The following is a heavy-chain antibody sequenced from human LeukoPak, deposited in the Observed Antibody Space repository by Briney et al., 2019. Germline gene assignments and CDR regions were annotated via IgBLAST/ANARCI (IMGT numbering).Heavy chain of an antibody. V-gene: IGHV3-30*18. Sequence: PGRSLRLSCAASGFTFSNYGMHWVRQVPGKGLEWVAVISYDGSNKYYADSVKGRFTISRDNSKNTLYLQMNSLRAEDTAVYYCAKDLQGGAFDYWGQGTLVTVSS. CDR2: ISYDGSNK. D-gene: IGHD3-16*01. CDR3: AKDLQGGAFDY. J-gene: IGHJ4*02. CDR1: GFTFSNYG.